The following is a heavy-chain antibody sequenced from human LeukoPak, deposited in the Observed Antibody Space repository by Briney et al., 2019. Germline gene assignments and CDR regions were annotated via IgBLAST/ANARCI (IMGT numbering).Heavy chain of an antibody. CDR1: GGSISSYY. Sequence: SETLSLTCTVSGGSISSYYWSWIRQPAGKGLEWIGRVYSDGRNYNPSLESRVTMSVDMPKNYFSLKLNSVTAADTAVYYCARGIYGDYGLGYWGQGILVTVSS. J-gene: IGHJ4*02. V-gene: IGHV4-4*07. CDR2: VYSDGR. D-gene: IGHD4-17*01. CDR3: ARGIYGDYGLGY.